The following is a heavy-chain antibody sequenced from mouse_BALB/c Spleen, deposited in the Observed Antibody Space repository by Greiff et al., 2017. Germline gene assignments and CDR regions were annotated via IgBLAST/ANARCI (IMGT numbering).Heavy chain of an antibody. V-gene: IGHV1-7*01. CDR3: ARKMVTASCLDY. CDR2: INPSTGYT. Sequence: VKLMESGAELAKPGASVKMSCKASGYTFTSYWMHWVKQRPGQGLEWIGYINPSTGYTEYNQKFKDKATLTADKSSSTAYMQLSSLTSEDSAVYYCARKMVTASCLDYWGQGTTLTVSS. J-gene: IGHJ2*01. CDR1: GYTFTSYW. D-gene: IGHD2-2*01.